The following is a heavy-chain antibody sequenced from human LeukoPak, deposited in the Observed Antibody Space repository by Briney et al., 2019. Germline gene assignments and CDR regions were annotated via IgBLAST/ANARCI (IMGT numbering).Heavy chain of an antibody. D-gene: IGHD2-15*01. Sequence: ASVKVSCKASGYTFTSYGISWVRQAPGQGLEWMGWISAYNGNTNYAQKLKGRVTMTTDTSTSTAYMELRSLRSDDTAVYYCARGLISPVYSYYYYDMDVWGKGTTVTVSS. J-gene: IGHJ6*04. V-gene: IGHV1-18*04. CDR2: ISAYNGNT. CDR3: ARGLISPVYSYYYYDMDV. CDR1: GYTFTSYG.